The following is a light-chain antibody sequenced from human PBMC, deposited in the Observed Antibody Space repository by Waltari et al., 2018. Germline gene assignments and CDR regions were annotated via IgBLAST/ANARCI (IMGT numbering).Light chain of an antibody. V-gene: IGKV3-20*01. CDR2: GAS. CDR3: QQYGSSSGLT. J-gene: IGKJ4*01. CDR1: QSVSSSY. Sequence: EIALTQSPGTLSLSPGERATLSCRASQSVSSSYLAWYQQKPGQPPRLLIYGASSRATGSPDRFSGSGSGTDFTLTISRLEPEDFAMFYCQQYGSSSGLTFGGGTKVEIK.